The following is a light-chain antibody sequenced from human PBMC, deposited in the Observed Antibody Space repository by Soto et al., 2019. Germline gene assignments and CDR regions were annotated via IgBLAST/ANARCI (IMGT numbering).Light chain of an antibody. CDR2: AAS. J-gene: IGKJ2*01. CDR1: QSISSY. CDR3: QKSYSTHRT. V-gene: IGKV1-39*01. Sequence: DIQMTQSPSSLSASVGDRVTITCRASQSISSYLNWYQQKPGKAPKLLIYAASSLQSGVPSRFSGSGSGTDFTLTISSMKPEDFAACYCQKSYSTHRTFGQGPKLEIK.